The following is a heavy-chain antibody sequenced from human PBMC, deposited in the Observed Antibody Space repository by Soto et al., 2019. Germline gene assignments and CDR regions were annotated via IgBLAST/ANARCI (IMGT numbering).Heavy chain of an antibody. CDR3: AGRSDYYDSSGYYYYYFDY. J-gene: IGHJ4*02. CDR2: IYYSGST. CDR1: GDSITSNSYF. D-gene: IGHD3-22*01. V-gene: IGHV4-39*01. Sequence: SETLSLTCTVSGDSITSNSYFWAWIRQPPEKGLERIGSIYYSGSTYHNTSLKSRVTISVDRSNNQFSLKLTSVTAADTAVYYCAGRSDYYDSSGYYYYYFDYWGQGTLVTVSS.